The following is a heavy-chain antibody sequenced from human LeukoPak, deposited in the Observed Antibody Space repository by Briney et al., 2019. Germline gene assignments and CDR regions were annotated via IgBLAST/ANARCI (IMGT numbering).Heavy chain of an antibody. D-gene: IGHD6-19*01. CDR1: GGTFSSYA. CDR2: IIPIFGTA. J-gene: IGHJ4*02. Sequence: SVKVSCKASGGTFSSYAISWVRQAPGQGLEWMGGIIPIFGTANYAQKFQGRVTITADESTSTAYMELSSLRSEDTAVYYCASGPGIAVVAPFDYWGQGTLVTVSS. V-gene: IGHV1-69*13. CDR3: ASGPGIAVVAPFDY.